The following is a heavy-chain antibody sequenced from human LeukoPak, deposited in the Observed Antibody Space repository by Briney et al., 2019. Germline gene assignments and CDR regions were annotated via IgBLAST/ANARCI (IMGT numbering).Heavy chain of an antibody. D-gene: IGHD6-13*01. CDR3: ARDLTGYSSSWLTYYYYGMDV. CDR1: GFTFSSYA. CDR2: ISSSGSTI. J-gene: IGHJ6*02. V-gene: IGHV3-48*04. Sequence: GGSLRLSCAASGFTFSSYAMSWVRQAPGKGLEWVSYISSSGSTIYYADSVKGRFTISRDNAKNSLYLQMNSLRAEDTAVYYCARDLTGYSSSWLTYYYYGMDVWGQGTTVTVSS.